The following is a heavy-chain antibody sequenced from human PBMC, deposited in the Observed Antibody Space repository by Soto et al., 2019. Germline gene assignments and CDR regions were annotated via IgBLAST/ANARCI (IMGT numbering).Heavy chain of an antibody. J-gene: IGHJ5*02. V-gene: IGHV4-39*01. Sequence: PSETLSLTCTASGGSSSSSTYSWGSIRQPPGKGLEWIGSMHYSGATYYNPSLKSRVSISVDTSKSQFSLKLTFVTAADTAVYFCARQGSNSSRRLSWFDPWGQGTLVTVSS. CDR1: GGSSSSSTYS. D-gene: IGHD3-16*01. CDR2: MHYSGAT. CDR3: ARQGSNSSRRLSWFDP.